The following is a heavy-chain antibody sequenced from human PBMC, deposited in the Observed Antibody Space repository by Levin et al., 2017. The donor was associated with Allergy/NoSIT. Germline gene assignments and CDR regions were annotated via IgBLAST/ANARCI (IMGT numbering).Heavy chain of an antibody. CDR3: AKGLDSGSPYRAFDM. J-gene: IGHJ3*02. D-gene: IGHD1-26*01. V-gene: IGHV3-23*01. CDR2: MRYTGDTT. CDR1: GFTFSSYT. Sequence: PGGSLRLSCAASGFTFSSYTMTWVRQAPGKGLEWVSAMRYTGDTTYYADSVKGRFTISRDSSTDTLFLQMNSLRAEDTAVYYCAKGLDSGSPYRAFDMWGQGTMVTVSS.